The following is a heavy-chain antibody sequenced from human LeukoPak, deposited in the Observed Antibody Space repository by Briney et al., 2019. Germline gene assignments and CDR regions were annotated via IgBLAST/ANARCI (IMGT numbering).Heavy chain of an antibody. V-gene: IGHV3-30*04. CDR2: ISSDGSNK. D-gene: IGHD1-14*01. CDR1: GFTFSSYA. Sequence: PGGSLRLSCAASGFTFSSYAMYWVRQAPGKGLEWVAVISSDGSNKYYADSVKGRFTISRDNSKNTLYLQMNSLRAEDTAVYYCARSPNRYYNYGMDVWGQGTTVTVSS. CDR3: ARSPNRYYNYGMDV. J-gene: IGHJ6*02.